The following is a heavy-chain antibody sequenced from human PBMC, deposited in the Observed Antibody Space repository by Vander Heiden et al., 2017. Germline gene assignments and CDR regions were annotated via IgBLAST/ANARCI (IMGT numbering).Heavy chain of an antibody. V-gene: IGHV3-21*01. CDR1: GSAFSTCP. J-gene: IGHJ4*02. CDR2: ISSTSTYI. Sequence: EVQLVESGGGLVKPGGSLRLSCPAPGSAFSTCPMNLVGQAPGKGLEWVSSISSTSTYIYYADSVKGRFTISRDNARNSLYLQMNSLRAEDTAVYYCARVYDSSGYSPPFGYWGQGTLVTVSS. CDR3: ARVYDSSGYSPPFGY. D-gene: IGHD3-22*01.